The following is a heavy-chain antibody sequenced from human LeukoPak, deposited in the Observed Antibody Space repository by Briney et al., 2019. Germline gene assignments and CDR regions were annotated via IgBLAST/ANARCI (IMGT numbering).Heavy chain of an antibody. V-gene: IGHV4-34*01. CDR1: GGSFSGYY. J-gene: IGHJ4*02. CDR2: INHSGST. CDR3: ARHPFATPFDH. Sequence: MSSETLSLTCAVYGGSFSGYYWSWIRQPPGQGLEWIGEINHSGSTNYNPSLKSRVTISVDTSKNQLSLRLTSVTTADTAVYYCARHPFATPFDHWGRGTLVTVSS. D-gene: IGHD2-15*01.